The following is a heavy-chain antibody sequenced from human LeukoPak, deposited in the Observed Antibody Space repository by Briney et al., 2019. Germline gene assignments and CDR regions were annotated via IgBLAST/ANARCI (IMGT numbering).Heavy chain of an antibody. CDR2: ISSEGSMK. V-gene: IGHV3-30-3*01. CDR1: GFTFSSYV. J-gene: IGHJ4*02. CDR3: ARGNVIMVATIVDY. D-gene: IGHD5-12*01. Sequence: GGSLRLSCAASGFTFSSYVMHWVRQAPGKGLEWVAVISSEGSMKDYADSVKGRFTVSRDNSKNTLYLQMSSLRADDTALYYCARGNVIMVATIVDYWGQGTLVTVSS.